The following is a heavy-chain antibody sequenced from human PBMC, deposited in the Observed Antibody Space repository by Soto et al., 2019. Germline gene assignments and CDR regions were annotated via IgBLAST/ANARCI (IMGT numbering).Heavy chain of an antibody. Sequence: SETLSLTCTVSGGSISSYYWSWILQPPWKGLEWIGYIYYSGSTNYNPSLKSRVTISVDTSKNQFSLRLSSVTAADTAVYYCARNGTNYYDSSGSKGYFDYWGQGTLVTVSS. V-gene: IGHV4-59*08. CDR3: ARNGTNYYDSSGSKGYFDY. J-gene: IGHJ4*02. CDR1: GGSISSYY. D-gene: IGHD3-22*01. CDR2: IYYSGST.